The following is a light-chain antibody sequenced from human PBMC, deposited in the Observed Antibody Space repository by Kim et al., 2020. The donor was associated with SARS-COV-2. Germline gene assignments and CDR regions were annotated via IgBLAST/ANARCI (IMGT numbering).Light chain of an antibody. CDR1: NIGSQR. CDR2: YES. J-gene: IGLJ3*02. Sequence: GKAARITCGGDNIGSQRVHWYQQRPGLAPVLVAHYESDRPSGIPERLSGSNSGNTATLIISRVEAGDEADYYCQVWDTISDHGVFGGGTKLTVL. CDR3: QVWDTISDHGV. V-gene: IGLV3-21*03.